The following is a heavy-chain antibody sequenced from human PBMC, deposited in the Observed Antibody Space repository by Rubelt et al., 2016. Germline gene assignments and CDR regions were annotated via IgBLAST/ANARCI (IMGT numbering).Heavy chain of an antibody. CDR2: IYWDDDK. CDR3: ALTDLYSSSWYNWFDP. V-gene: IGHV2-5*02. Sequence: QITLKESGPTLVKPTQTLTLTCTFSGFSLSTSGVGVGWIRQPPGKALEWLALIYWDDDKRYSPSLQSRLTITKDTSNNQVVLTMTNMDPVDTATYYCALTDLYSSSWYNWFDPWGQGTLVTVSS. J-gene: IGHJ5*02. D-gene: IGHD6-13*01. CDR1: GFSLSTSGVG.